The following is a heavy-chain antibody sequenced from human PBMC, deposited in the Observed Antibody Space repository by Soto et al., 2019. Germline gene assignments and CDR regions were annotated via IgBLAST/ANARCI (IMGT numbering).Heavy chain of an antibody. D-gene: IGHD5-18*01. CDR1: GGSISSGDYY. CDR2: IYYSGGT. Sequence: QVQLQESGPGLVKPSQTLSLTCTVSGGSISSGDYYWSWIRKPPGKGLEWIGYIYYSGGTYYNPSLKSRVTISVDTSKNQFSLKLSSVTAADTAVYYCARASPVVTDVWGQGTTVTVSS. J-gene: IGHJ6*02. CDR3: ARASPVVTDV. V-gene: IGHV4-30-4*01.